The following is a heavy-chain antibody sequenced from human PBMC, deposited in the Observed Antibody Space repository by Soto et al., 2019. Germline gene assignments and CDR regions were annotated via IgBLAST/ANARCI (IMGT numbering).Heavy chain of an antibody. CDR2: ISWNSGDI. Sequence: EVQLVESGGGLVHPGRSLRLSCAASGFTFDDYAMHWVRQAPGKGLEWVSSISWNSGDIGYADSVKGRFTISRDNAKNSLYLHMNSLRAEDTALYYCAKGNFAYYYYYMDVWGKGTTVTVSS. J-gene: IGHJ6*03. CDR1: GFTFDDYA. CDR3: AKGNFAYYYYYMDV. V-gene: IGHV3-9*01.